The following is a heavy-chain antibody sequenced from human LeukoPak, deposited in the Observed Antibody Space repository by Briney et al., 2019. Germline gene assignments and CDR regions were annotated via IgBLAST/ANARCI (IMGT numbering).Heavy chain of an antibody. V-gene: IGHV1-18*01. CDR3: ARGVRLVSYYYYYMDV. J-gene: IGHJ6*03. D-gene: IGHD1-1*01. Sequence: ASVEVSCKASGYTFNSYGISWVRQAPGQGLEWMGWISAYNGNTNYAQKLQGRVTMTTDTSTSTAYMELRSLRSDDTAVYYCARGVRLVSYYYYYMDVWGKGTTVTVSS. CDR1: GYTFNSYG. CDR2: ISAYNGNT.